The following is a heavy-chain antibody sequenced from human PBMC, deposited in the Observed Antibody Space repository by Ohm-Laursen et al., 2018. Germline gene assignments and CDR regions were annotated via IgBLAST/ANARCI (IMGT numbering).Heavy chain of an antibody. D-gene: IGHD3-9*01. CDR3: ARRGYDYDKGLDY. V-gene: IGHV5-51*01. CDR1: GYSFTSYR. Sequence: ESLRISCKGSGYSFTSYRIGWMRQMPGKGLEWMGIIYPGDSDTRYSPSFQGQVTISADKSISTAYLQWSSLKASDTAMYYCARRGYDYDKGLDYWGQGTLVTVSS. J-gene: IGHJ4*02. CDR2: IYPGDSDT.